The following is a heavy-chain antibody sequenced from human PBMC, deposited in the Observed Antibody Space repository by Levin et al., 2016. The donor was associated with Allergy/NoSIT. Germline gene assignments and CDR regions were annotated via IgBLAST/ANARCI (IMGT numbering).Heavy chain of an antibody. CDR1: GFTFSSSG. V-gene: IGHV3-48*02. CDR2: ISNLVTTT. D-gene: IGHD4-23*01. CDR3: VRDAGYGGTSGGYYFDS. J-gene: IGHJ4*02. Sequence: GESLKISCAASGFTFSSSGMNWVRQAPEKGLEWVAYISNLVTTTYYADSVKGRFTISRDNAKNSLYLQMNSLRDEDTALYYCVRDAGYGGTSGGYYFDSWGQGTLVTVSS.